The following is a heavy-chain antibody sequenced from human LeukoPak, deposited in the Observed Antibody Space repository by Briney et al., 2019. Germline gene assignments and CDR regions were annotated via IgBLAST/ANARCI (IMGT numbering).Heavy chain of an antibody. CDR2: ISAYNGNT. D-gene: IGHD6-13*01. Sequence: GASVKVSCKASGYTFTSYGISWVRQAPGQGLEWIGWISAYNGNTNYAQKLQGRVTMTTDTSTSTAYMELRSLRSDDTAVYYCARDRGSSWRSYYFDYWGQGTLVTVSS. V-gene: IGHV1-18*01. CDR1: GYTFTSYG. J-gene: IGHJ4*02. CDR3: ARDRGSSWRSYYFDY.